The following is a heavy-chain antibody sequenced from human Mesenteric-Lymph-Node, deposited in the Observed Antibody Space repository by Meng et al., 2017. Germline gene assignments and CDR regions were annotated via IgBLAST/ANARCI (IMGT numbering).Heavy chain of an antibody. D-gene: IGHD3-10*01. CDR1: GGSINSRGYY. CDR2: VYYTGTP. V-gene: IGHV4-31*03. Sequence: SETLSLTCTVSGGSINSRGYYWNWIRHLPGKGLEWIGYVYYTGTPYYSTSLKSRLSISIDTSKNQFSLRLKSVTAADTAVYYCARDRGPGTGSYYDSWGQGTLVTVSS. CDR3: ARDRGPGTGSYYDS. J-gene: IGHJ5*02.